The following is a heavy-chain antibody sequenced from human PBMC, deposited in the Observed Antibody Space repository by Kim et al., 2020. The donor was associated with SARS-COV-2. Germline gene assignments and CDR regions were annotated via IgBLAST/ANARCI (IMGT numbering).Heavy chain of an antibody. CDR1: GGTFSSYA. D-gene: IGHD3-22*01. CDR2: IIPIFGTA. CDR3: ARVGEYYYDSSGYSYYYYGMDV. Sequence: SVKVSCKASGGTFSSYAISWVRQAPGQGLEWMGGIIPIFGTANYAQKFQGRVTITADESTSTAYMELSSLRSEDTAVYYCARVGEYYYDSSGYSYYYYGMDVWGQGTTVTVSS. V-gene: IGHV1-69*13. J-gene: IGHJ6*02.